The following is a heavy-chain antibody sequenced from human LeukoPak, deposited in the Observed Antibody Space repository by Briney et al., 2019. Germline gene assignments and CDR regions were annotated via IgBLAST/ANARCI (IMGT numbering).Heavy chain of an antibody. CDR2: IYSGGGT. Sequence: GGSLRLSCAASGFTVSSNYMTWVRQAPGKGLEWVSVIYSGGGTYYADSVKGRFTISRDNSKNTLYLQMNSLGAEGTAVYYCARAVTVVTAIHDWGQGTLVTVSS. D-gene: IGHD2-21*02. CDR3: ARAVTVVTAIHD. J-gene: IGHJ4*02. CDR1: GFTVSSNY. V-gene: IGHV3-53*01.